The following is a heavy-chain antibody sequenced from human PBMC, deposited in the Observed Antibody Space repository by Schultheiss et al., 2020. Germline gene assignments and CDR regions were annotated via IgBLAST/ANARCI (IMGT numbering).Heavy chain of an antibody. J-gene: IGHJ4*02. CDR1: GGSISSGGYY. Sequence: SETLSLTCTVSGGSISSGGYYWSWIRQHPGKGLEWIGYIYYSGSTYYNPSLKSRITISVDTSKNQFSLNLTSVTAADTAVYYCAREARYCSTGSCSFLDYWGQGTLVTVSS. CDR2: IYYSGST. D-gene: IGHD2-15*01. CDR3: AREARYCSTGSCSFLDY. V-gene: IGHV4-31*03.